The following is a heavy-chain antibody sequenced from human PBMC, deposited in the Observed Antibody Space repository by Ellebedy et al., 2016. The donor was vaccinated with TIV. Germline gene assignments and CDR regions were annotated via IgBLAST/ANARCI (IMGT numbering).Heavy chain of an antibody. CDR3: ARVRDGYNKLPLGYFDY. CDR2: IYPGDSDT. Sequence: GESLKISXKGSGYSFTSYWIGWVRQMPGKGLEWMGIIYPGDSDTRYSPSFQGQVTISADKSISTAYLQWSSLKASDTAMYYCARVRDGYNKLPLGYFDYWGQGTLVTVSS. D-gene: IGHD5-24*01. V-gene: IGHV5-51*01. CDR1: GYSFTSYW. J-gene: IGHJ4*02.